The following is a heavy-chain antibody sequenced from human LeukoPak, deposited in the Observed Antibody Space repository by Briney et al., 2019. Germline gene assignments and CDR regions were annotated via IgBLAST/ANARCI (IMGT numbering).Heavy chain of an antibody. V-gene: IGHV4-59*08. D-gene: IGHD6-19*01. CDR2: IYYSGST. J-gene: IGHJ4*02. CDR1: GGSISSYY. Sequence: KPSETLSLTCTVSGGSISSYYWNWIRQPPGKGLEWIGYIYYSGSTNYNPSLKSRVTISVDTSKNQFSLKLSYVTAADTAVYYCARGAIAVAGYFDYWGQGALVTVSS. CDR3: ARGAIAVAGYFDY.